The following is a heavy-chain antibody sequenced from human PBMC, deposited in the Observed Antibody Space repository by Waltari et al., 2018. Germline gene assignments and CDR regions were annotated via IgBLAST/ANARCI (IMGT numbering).Heavy chain of an antibody. CDR3: ATYIGASIGTAAFDV. CDR1: GGSITSNRHY. CDR2: MSYNGAT. D-gene: IGHD5-12*01. J-gene: IGHJ3*01. V-gene: IGHV4-39*02. Sequence: QLQLQESGPGLGKPSETLSLTCIVSGGSITSNRHYWAWIRQPPGQGLGWIGPMSYNGATYSSPSLKSRVTVSRDTSKNHLSLKLDSVTAADTAVYYCATYIGASIGTAAFDVWGQGTMVTVSS.